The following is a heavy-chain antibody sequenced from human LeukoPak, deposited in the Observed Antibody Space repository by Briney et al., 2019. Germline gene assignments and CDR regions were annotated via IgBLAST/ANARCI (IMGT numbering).Heavy chain of an antibody. CDR1: GYTFTSYA. D-gene: IGHD5-12*01. Sequence: GASVKVSCKASGYTFTSYAMHWVRQAPGQRLEWMGWINAGNGNTKYSQKFQGRVTITRDTSASTAYMELSSLRSEDTAVYYCARKGYSGYDYYFDYWGQGTLVTVSS. CDR3: ARKGYSGYDYYFDY. V-gene: IGHV1-3*01. J-gene: IGHJ4*02. CDR2: INAGNGNT.